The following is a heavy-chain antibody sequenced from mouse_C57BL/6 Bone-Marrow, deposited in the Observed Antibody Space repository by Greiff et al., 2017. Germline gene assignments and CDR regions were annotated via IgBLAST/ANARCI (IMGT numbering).Heavy chain of an antibody. V-gene: IGHV1-81*01. CDR3: ASEDPIYYAYGEAWFAY. CDR2: IYPRSGDT. CDR1: GYTFTSYG. D-gene: IGHD2-2*01. Sequence: VQLQQSGAELARPGASVKLSCKASGYTFTSYGISWVKQRTGQGLEWIGEIYPRSGDTYYNEKFKGKATLTADKSSSTAYMTLRSLASEDSAVXFCASEDPIYYAYGEAWFAYWGQGTLVTVSA. J-gene: IGHJ3*01.